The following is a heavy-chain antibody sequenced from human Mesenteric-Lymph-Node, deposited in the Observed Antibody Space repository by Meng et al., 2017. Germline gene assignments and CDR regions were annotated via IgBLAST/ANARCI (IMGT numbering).Heavy chain of an antibody. J-gene: IGHJ4*02. CDR3: ASRTTLTTPFQ. Sequence: GSLRLSCAVYGGSFSGYYWSWIRQPPGKGLEWIGEINHSGSTNYNPSLKSRVTISVDTSKNQFSLKLTSVTAADTAIYYCASRTTLTTPFQWGRGTQVTVSS. V-gene: IGHV4-34*01. D-gene: IGHD4-11*01. CDR1: GGSFSGYY. CDR2: INHSGST.